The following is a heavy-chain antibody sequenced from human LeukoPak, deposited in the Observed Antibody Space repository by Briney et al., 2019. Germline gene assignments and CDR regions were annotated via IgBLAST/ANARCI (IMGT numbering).Heavy chain of an antibody. CDR2: ISYDGSNK. CDR3: ARDLDWEYYFDY. CDR1: GFTFSSYA. J-gene: IGHJ4*02. V-gene: IGHV3-30*04. Sequence: GRSLRLSCAASGFTFSSYAMRWVRQAPGKGLEWVAVISYDGSNKYYADSVKGRFTISRDNSKNTLYLQMNSLRAEDTAVYYCARDLDWEYYFDYWGQGTLVTVSS. D-gene: IGHD3-9*01.